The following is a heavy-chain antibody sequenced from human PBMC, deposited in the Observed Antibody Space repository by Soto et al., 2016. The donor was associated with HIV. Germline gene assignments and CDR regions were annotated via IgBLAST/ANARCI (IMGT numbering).Heavy chain of an antibody. Sequence: QVQLVQSGAEVKKPGASVKVSCKASGYTFTGYYMHWVRQAPGQGLEWMGWINPNSGGTNYAQKFQGRVTMTRDTSISTAYMGLSRLRSDDTAVYYCARVGYDWNDAGAFDIWGQGTMVTVSS. J-gene: IGHJ3*02. CDR2: INPNSGGT. CDR1: GYTFTGYY. CDR3: ARVGYDWNDAGAFDI. D-gene: IGHD1-1*01. V-gene: IGHV1-2*02.